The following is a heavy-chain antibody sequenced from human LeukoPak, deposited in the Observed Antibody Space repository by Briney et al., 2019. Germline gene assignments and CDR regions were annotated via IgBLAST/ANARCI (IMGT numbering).Heavy chain of an antibody. CDR2: INPNSGGT. CDR3: ARDQYPYDFWSGYYRGIGDYYYYYYMDV. J-gene: IGHJ6*03. V-gene: IGHV1-2*02. Sequence: GASVKVSCKASGYTFTGYYMHWVRQAPGQGLEWMGWINPNSGGTNYAQKFQGRVTMTRDTSISTAYMELSRLRSDDTAVYYCARDQYPYDFWSGYYRGIGDYYYYYYMDVWGKGTTVTVSS. D-gene: IGHD3-3*01. CDR1: GYTFTGYY.